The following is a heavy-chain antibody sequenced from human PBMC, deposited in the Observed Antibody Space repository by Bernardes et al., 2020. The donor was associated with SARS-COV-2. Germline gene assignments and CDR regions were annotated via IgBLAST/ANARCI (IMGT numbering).Heavy chain of an antibody. J-gene: IGHJ4*02. Sequence: GGTLRLSCAASGFTVSSKYMSWVRKAPGKGLEWVSVMHSSGSTYYADSVRGRFTISRDNSKNTLYLQMNSLRAEDTAVYVCARELAWGGEDFWGQGTLVTVSS. D-gene: IGHD7-27*01. CDR3: ARELAWGGEDF. CDR2: MHSSGST. CDR1: GFTVSSKY. V-gene: IGHV3-66*03.